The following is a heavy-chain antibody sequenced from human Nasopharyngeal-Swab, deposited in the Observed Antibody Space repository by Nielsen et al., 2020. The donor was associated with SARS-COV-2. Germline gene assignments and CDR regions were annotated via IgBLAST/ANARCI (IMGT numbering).Heavy chain of an antibody. CDR1: GFTFSSYA. V-gene: IGHV3-64*01. CDR2: ISSNGGST. D-gene: IGHD4-17*01. CDR3: ATGDDYGRDY. Sequence: GESLKISCAASGFTFSSYAMHWVRQAPGKGLDYVSAISSNGGSTYYANSVKGRFTISRDNSKNTLYLQMGSLRAEDMAVYYCATGDDYGRDYWGQGTLVTVSS. J-gene: IGHJ4*02.